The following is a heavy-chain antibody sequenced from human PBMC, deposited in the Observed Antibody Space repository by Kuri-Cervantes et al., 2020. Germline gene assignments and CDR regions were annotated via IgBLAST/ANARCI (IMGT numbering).Heavy chain of an antibody. J-gene: IGHJ4*02. CDR2: ISGSGGST. Sequence: GEALKISCAASGFTFDGYAMHWVRQAPAKGLEWVSAISGSGGSTYYADSVKRRFTISRDNAKNSLYLQMNSLRAEDTAVYYCAKLRDLEPREQFDYWGQGTLVTVSS. CDR1: GFTFDGYA. V-gene: IGHV3-23*01. CDR3: AKLRDLEPREQFDY. D-gene: IGHD1-1*01.